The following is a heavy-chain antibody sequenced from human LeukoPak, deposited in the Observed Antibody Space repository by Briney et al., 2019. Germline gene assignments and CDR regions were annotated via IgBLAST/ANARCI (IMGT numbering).Heavy chain of an antibody. CDR2: TYFRSKWYY. D-gene: IGHD3-3*01. V-gene: IGHV6-1*01. CDR1: GDSVSSDSAA. J-gene: IGHJ4*02. Sequence: SQTLSLTCAISGDSVSSDSAAWNWIRQSPSRGLEWLARTYFRSKWYYDYALAVKGRITINPDTSKNQFSLQLNSVTPEDTAVYYCARARITYYDLWSGYYHDYWGQGTLVTVSS. CDR3: ARARITYYDLWSGYYHDY.